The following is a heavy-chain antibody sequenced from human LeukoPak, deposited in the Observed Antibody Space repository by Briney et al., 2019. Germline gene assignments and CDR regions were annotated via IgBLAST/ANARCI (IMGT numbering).Heavy chain of an antibody. CDR3: ARGTMTTVTYYFDY. CDR1: GGSFSGYY. V-gene: IGHV4-34*01. D-gene: IGHD4-17*01. CDR2: INHSGST. J-gene: IGHJ4*02. Sequence: PSETLSLTCAVYGGSFSGYYWSWIRQPPGKGLEWMGEINHSGSTNYNPSLKSRVTISVDTSKNQFSLKLSSVTAADTAMYYCARGTMTTVTYYFDYWGQGTLVTVSS.